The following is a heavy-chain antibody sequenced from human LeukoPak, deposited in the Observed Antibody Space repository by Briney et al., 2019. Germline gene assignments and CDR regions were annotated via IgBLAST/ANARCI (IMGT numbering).Heavy chain of an antibody. CDR3: AKAANWNDRHNCHYSYCMDV. V-gene: IGHV3-23*01. J-gene: IGHJ6*02. D-gene: IGHD1-20*01. CDR1: GFTFSAFA. CDR2: VSGSGRST. Sequence: PGGSLRLSCAASGFTFSAFAMSWVRQAPGKGLEWVSAVSGSGRSTFFADSLKGRFTISRDNTKNTLYLQMNSLRAEDTALYYCAKAANWNDRHNCHYSYCMDVSGQGTTVTVSS.